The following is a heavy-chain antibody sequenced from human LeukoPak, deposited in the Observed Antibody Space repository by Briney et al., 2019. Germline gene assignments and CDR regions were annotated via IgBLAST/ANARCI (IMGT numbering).Heavy chain of an antibody. J-gene: IGHJ4*02. Sequence: SETLSLTCAVYGGSFSGYYWSWIRQPPGKGLEWIGEINHSGSTNYNPSLKSRVTISVDTSKNQFSLKLSSVTAADTAVYYRARQRGIMTSDCSGGSCYPYYFDYWGQGTLVTVSS. V-gene: IGHV4-34*01. D-gene: IGHD2-15*01. CDR1: GGSFSGYY. CDR3: ARQRGIMTSDCSGGSCYPYYFDY. CDR2: INHSGST.